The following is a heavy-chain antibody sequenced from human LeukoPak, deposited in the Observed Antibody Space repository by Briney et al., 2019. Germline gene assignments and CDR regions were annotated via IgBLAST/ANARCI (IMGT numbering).Heavy chain of an antibody. CDR3: ARGPSIAARPGDY. J-gene: IGHJ4*02. CDR1: GYTFTSYG. CDR2: ISAYNGNT. V-gene: IGHV1-18*01. Sequence: ASVKVSCKASGYTFTSYGISWVRQAPGQGLEWMGWISAYNGNTNYAQKLQGRVTMTTDTPTSTAYMELSSLRSEDTAVYYCARGPSIAARPGDYWGQGTLVTVSS. D-gene: IGHD6-6*01.